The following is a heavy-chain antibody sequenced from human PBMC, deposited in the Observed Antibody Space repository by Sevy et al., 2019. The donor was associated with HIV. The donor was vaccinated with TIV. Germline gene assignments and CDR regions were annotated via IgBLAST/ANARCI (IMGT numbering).Heavy chain of an antibody. CDR2: ITGRGDTT. J-gene: IGHJ6*02. Sequence: GGSLRLSCAASGFTFNDYAMSWVRQAPGRGLEWVSTITGRGDTTNYADSVKGRFTISRDNSKNTLYLQMNSLRAEDLAVYYCAKDHYTAVTIFGVITPGYYGMDVWGQGTTVTVSS. CDR1: GFTFNDYA. CDR3: AKDHYTAVTIFGVITPGYYGMDV. V-gene: IGHV3-23*01. D-gene: IGHD3-3*01.